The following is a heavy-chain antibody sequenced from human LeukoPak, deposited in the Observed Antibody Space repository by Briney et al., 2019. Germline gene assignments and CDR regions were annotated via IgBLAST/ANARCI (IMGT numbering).Heavy chain of an antibody. D-gene: IGHD3-10*01. CDR3: AREVPSYYGSGSYLWDY. CDR2: IYHSGST. V-gene: IGHV4-38-2*02. J-gene: IGHJ4*02. CDR1: GYSISSGYY. Sequence: SETLSLTCTVSGYSISSGYYWGWIRQPPGKGLEWIGSIYHSGSTYYNPSLKSRVTISVDTSKNQFSLKLSSVTAADTAVYYCAREVPSYYGSGSYLWDYWGQGTLVTVSS.